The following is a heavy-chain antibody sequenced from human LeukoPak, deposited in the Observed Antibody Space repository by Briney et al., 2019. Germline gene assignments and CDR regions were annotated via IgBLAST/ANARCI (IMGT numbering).Heavy chain of an antibody. CDR1: GGSISSGGYS. CDR2: INHSGST. CDR3: ATGLYSSSSGDY. Sequence: SETLSLTCAVSGGSISSGGYSWSWIRQPPGKGLEWIGEINHSGSTNYNPSLKSRVTISVDTSKNQFSLKLSSVTAADTAVYYCATGLYSSSSGDYWGQGTLVTVSS. D-gene: IGHD6-6*01. V-gene: IGHV4-34*01. J-gene: IGHJ4*02.